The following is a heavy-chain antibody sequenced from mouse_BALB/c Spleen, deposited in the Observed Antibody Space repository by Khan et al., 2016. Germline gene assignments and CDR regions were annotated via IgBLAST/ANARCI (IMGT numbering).Heavy chain of an antibody. Sequence: QIQLVQSGPELKKPGETVKISCKASGYTFTNYGMYWVKQAPGKGLKWMGWINTNTGEPTYDEEFKGRFAFSLETSASTAYLQINYLKNEDTAKYFCAEYYYSSNWCAYWGQGTLVTVSA. CDR2: INTNTGEP. D-gene: IGHD1-1*01. J-gene: IGHJ3*01. CDR1: GYTFTNYG. V-gene: IGHV9-3*02. CDR3: AEYYYSSNWCAY.